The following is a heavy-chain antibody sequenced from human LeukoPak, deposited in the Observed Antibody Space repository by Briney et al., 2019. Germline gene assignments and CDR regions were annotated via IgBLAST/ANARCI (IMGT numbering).Heavy chain of an antibody. J-gene: IGHJ4*02. V-gene: IGHV3-30-3*01. CDR2: ISYDGSNK. CDR1: GFTFSSYA. Sequence: GGSLRLSCAASGFTFSSYAMHWVRQAPGKGLEWVAVISYDGSNKYYADSVKGRFTISRDNAKNSLYLQMNSLRAEDTAVYYCARDKIAPHPPATTVVTPGGDYWGQGTLVTVSS. D-gene: IGHD4-23*01. CDR3: ARDKIAPHPPATTVVTPGGDY.